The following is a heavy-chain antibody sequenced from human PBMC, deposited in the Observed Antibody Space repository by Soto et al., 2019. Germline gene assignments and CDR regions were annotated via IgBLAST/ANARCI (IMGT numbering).Heavy chain of an antibody. CDR1: GFTLSAYW. V-gene: IGHV3-7*05. J-gene: IGHJ3*02. CDR2: INRDGSKK. Sequence: EVHLEESGGDLVQPGGSLRLSCAASGFTLSAYWMTWVRQAPGKGLEWVANINRDGSKKSYLDSVRGRFTISRDNVGNSLYLQMDSLRADDMALYYCARDVSPGSSSLYLDAFDIWGQGTMVTVSS. CDR3: ARDVSPGSSSLYLDAFDI. D-gene: IGHD6-13*01.